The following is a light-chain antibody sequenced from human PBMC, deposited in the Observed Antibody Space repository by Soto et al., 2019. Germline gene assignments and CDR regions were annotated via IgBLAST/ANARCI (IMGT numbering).Light chain of an antibody. CDR3: QQYGNSPFS. CDR2: ESS. V-gene: IGKV3-20*01. CDR1: QSVSDNF. Sequence: EIVLTQSPGILSLSPGDRATLSCRASQSVSDNFLAWHQQKPGQAPRLLIFESSTRATVIPDRFSGSGSGTDFTLTSSRVEPVDFAVYYCQQYGNSPFSFGPGTKVDV. J-gene: IGKJ3*01.